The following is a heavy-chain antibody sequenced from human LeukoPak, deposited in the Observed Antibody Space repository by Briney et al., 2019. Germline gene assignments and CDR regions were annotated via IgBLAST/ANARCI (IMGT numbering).Heavy chain of an antibody. Sequence: GGSLRLSCAAFGFTFSSYSMNWVRQAPGKGLEWVSSISSSSSYIYYADSVKGRFTISRDNAKNSLYLQMNSLRAEDTAVYYCAREYSSSFYYMDVWGKGTTVTVSS. D-gene: IGHD6-13*01. V-gene: IGHV3-21*01. CDR1: GFTFSSYS. J-gene: IGHJ6*03. CDR3: AREYSSSFYYMDV. CDR2: ISSSSSYI.